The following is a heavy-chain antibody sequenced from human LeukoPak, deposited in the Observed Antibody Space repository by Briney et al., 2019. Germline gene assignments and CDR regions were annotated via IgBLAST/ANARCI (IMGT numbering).Heavy chain of an antibody. CDR3: AEGCSSTSCAIEFDS. CDR2: MSYDGGHI. V-gene: IGHV3-30*03. J-gene: IGHJ4*02. D-gene: IGHD2-2*01. Sequence: GCSLRLSCGGSGFNFKNYGIQWVRQAPGRGLEGVAGMSYDGGHIYYGDSVKGRFTISRDNSKDTAYVEMNSLRPADTAVYYCAEGCSSTSCAIEFDSWGQGILVTVSS. CDR1: GFNFKNYG.